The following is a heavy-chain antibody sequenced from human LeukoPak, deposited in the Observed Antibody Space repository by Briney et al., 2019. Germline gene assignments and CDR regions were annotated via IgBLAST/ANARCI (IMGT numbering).Heavy chain of an antibody. CDR3: ARDVRQQLGLWYFDL. J-gene: IGHJ2*01. D-gene: IGHD6-13*01. CDR2: IYHSGST. CDR1: GYSISSGYY. Sequence: SETLSLTCTVSGYSISSGYYWGWIRQPPGKGLEWIWSIYHSGSTYYNPSLKSRVTISVDTSKNQFSLKLSSVTAADTAVYYCARDVRQQLGLWYFDLWGRGTLVTVSS. V-gene: IGHV4-38-2*02.